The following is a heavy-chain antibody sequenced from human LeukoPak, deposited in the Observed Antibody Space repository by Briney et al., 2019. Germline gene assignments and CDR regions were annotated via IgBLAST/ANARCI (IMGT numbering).Heavy chain of an antibody. CDR3: ARRAAARPRYFDL. J-gene: IGHJ2*01. Sequence: SETLSLTCTVSGGSISSSSYYLGWIRQPPGKGLEWIGSIYYSGSTYYNPSLKSRVTISVDTSKNQFSLKLSSVTAADTAVYYCARRAAARPRYFDLWGRGTLVTVSS. V-gene: IGHV4-39*01. D-gene: IGHD6-6*01. CDR2: IYYSGST. CDR1: GGSISSSSYY.